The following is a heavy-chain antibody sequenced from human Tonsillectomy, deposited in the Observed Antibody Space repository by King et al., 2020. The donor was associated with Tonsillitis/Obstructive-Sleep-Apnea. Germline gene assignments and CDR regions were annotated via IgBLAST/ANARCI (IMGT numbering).Heavy chain of an antibody. Sequence: VQLVESGGGLVKPGGSLRLSCAASGFTFSSYSMHWVRQAPGKGLEWVSSLSSSSNYIYYSDSVKGRFTISRENAKNSLYLQMNSLRAEDTAVYYCARELDPFKPEGGYASYYYYGMDVWGQGTTVTVSS. CDR2: LSSSSNYI. J-gene: IGHJ6*02. CDR1: GFTFSSYS. D-gene: IGHD3-22*01. CDR3: ARELDPFKPEGGYASYYYYGMDV. V-gene: IGHV3-21*01.